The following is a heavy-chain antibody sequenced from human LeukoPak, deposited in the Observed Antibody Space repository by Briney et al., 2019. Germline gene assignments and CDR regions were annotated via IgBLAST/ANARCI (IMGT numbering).Heavy chain of an antibody. CDR1: GFTFGSYA. D-gene: IGHD5-18*01. V-gene: IGHV3-23*01. Sequence: GESLRLSCAASGFTFGSYAMSWVRQTPGKSLEWVSIISNGGVTTYYADSVRGRFTISRDNSKNTLYLQMNSLRAEDTAVYYCAKDLDSRWIQLTNWFDPWGQGTLVTVSS. J-gene: IGHJ5*02. CDR3: AKDLDSRWIQLTNWFDP. CDR2: ISNGGVTT.